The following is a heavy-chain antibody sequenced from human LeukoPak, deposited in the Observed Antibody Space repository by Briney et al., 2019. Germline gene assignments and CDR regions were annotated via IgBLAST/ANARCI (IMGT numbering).Heavy chain of an antibody. V-gene: IGHV3-7*05. Sequence: GGSLRLSCAASGFTFSGYSMSWVRQAPGKGLEWVANIKQDGSEKYYVDSVKGRFTISRGNAKNSLYLQMNSLRVEDTAVYYCARVRDAYNHPVVYFDYWDQGTLVTVSS. CDR2: IKQDGSEK. D-gene: IGHD5-24*01. J-gene: IGHJ4*02. CDR3: ARVRDAYNHPVVYFDY. CDR1: GFTFSGYS.